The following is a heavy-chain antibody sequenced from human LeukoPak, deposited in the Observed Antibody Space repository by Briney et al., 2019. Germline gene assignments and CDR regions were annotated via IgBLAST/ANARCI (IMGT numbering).Heavy chain of an antibody. J-gene: IGHJ4*02. CDR1: GFTLSSYG. V-gene: IGHV3-33*06. CDR2: IWYDGSNK. Sequence: GRSLRLSCAASGFTLSSYGMHWVRQAPGKGLEWVAVIWYDGSNKYYADSVKGRFTISRDNSKNTLYLQMNSLRAEDTAVYYCAKDALGYCCSTSCSYFDSWGQGTLVTVSS. D-gene: IGHD2-2*01. CDR3: AKDALGYCCSTSCSYFDS.